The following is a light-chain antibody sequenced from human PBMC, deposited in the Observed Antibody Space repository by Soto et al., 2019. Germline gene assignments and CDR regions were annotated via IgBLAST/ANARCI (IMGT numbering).Light chain of an antibody. J-gene: IGKJ4*01. CDR3: QQTHSTTQS. CDR2: GAS. CDR1: QSIITY. V-gene: IGKV1-39*01. Sequence: DIQMTQYPSSLSSSFGDRVTITWRASQSIITYLNWYQQKPGKAPKLLIHGASNLQSGVPSRFSGSGYGTDFSLTIDSLQNEDFASYDGQQTHSTTQSFGGGTKVDI.